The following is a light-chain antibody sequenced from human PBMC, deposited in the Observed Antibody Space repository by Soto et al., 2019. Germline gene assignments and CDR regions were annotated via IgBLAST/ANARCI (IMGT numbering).Light chain of an antibody. CDR1: QSVSSSY. CDR2: GAS. J-gene: IGKJ1*01. Sequence: EIVLTQSPGTLSLSPGERATLSCRASQSVSSSYLAWYQQKPGQAPRLLIYGASSRATGIPDRFSGSGSGTDFTRPISRLEPEDFAVYYCQQYGSSPPTFGQGTKVEIK. V-gene: IGKV3-20*01. CDR3: QQYGSSPPT.